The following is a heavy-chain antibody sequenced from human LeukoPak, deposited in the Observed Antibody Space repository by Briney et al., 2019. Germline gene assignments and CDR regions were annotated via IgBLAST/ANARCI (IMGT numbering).Heavy chain of an antibody. V-gene: IGHV4-39*07. Sequence: PSETLSLTCTVSGGSISSSSYYWGWIRQPPGKGLEWIGSIYYSGSTYYNPSLKSRVTISVDTSKNQFSLKLSSVTAADTAVYYCARRVRTGTRNYYYYYYMDVWGKGTTVTVS. CDR2: IYYSGST. J-gene: IGHJ6*03. CDR3: ARRVRTGTRNYYYYYYMDV. CDR1: GGSISSSSYY. D-gene: IGHD1-7*01.